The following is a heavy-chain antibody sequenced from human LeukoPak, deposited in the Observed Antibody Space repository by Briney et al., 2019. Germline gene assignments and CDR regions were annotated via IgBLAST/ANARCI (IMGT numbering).Heavy chain of an antibody. J-gene: IGHJ4*02. CDR1: GYSFNDYY. Sequence: GASVKVSCKTSGYSFNDYYLHWVRQAPGQGVEWMGWINPNSGRTHYAPKFQGRVTLTTDTSITTAYMELSSLISGDTALYYCARDSSDILTGYYHFWGQGTLVTVSS. CDR2: INPNSGRT. D-gene: IGHD3-9*01. V-gene: IGHV1-2*02. CDR3: ARDSSDILTGYYHF.